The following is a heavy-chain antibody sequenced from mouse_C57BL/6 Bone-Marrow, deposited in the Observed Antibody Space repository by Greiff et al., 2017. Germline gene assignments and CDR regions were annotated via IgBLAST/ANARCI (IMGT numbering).Heavy chain of an antibody. CDR1: GYSFTGYF. CDR2: INPYNGDT. J-gene: IGHJ1*03. Sequence: EVQLVESGPELVKPGDSVKISCKASGYSFTGYFMNWVMQSHGKSLEWIGRINPYNGDTFYNQKFKGKATLTVDKSSSTAHMELRSLTSEDSAVYYCARGRITTVVATRYFDVWGTGTTVTVSS. V-gene: IGHV1-20*01. D-gene: IGHD1-1*01. CDR3: ARGRITTVVATRYFDV.